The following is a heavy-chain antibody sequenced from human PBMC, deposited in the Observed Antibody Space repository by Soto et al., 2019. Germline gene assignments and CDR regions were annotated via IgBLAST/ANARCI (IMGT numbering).Heavy chain of an antibody. Sequence: GASVKVSCKASGYTFTSYYMHWVRQAPGQGLEWMGIINPSGGSTSYAQKFQGRVTMTRDTSTSTVYMELSSLRSEDTAVYYCARGPHSSSSVDLDWFDPWGQGTLVTVSS. CDR2: INPSGGST. D-gene: IGHD6-6*01. CDR1: GYTFTSYY. V-gene: IGHV1-46*01. CDR3: ARGPHSSSSVDLDWFDP. J-gene: IGHJ5*02.